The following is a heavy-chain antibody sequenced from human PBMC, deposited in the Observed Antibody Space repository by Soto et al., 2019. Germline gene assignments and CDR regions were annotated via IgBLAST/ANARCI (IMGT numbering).Heavy chain of an antibody. CDR2: TTDSGGDS. J-gene: IGHJ4*02. D-gene: IGHD3-10*01. Sequence: GSLRLSCVASVINCRSPAMSWVPHGPREGLEWVSVTTDSGGDSKYADSVRGRFTISRDNSKNTLYLQMSSLRVDDSAVYYCASGSSDSYPGSRIFDFWGRGTLVTVSS. CDR1: VINCRSPA. V-gene: IGHV3-23*01. CDR3: ASGSSDSYPGSRIFDF.